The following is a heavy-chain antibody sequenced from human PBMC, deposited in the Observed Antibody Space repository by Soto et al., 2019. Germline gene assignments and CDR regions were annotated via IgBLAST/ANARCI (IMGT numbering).Heavy chain of an antibody. CDR1: GGSFSGYY. J-gene: IGHJ6*03. CDR2: IYYSGST. CDR3: ATARGSDGVVVPAARKPYYYYMDV. D-gene: IGHD2-2*01. V-gene: IGHV4-34*01. Sequence: PSETLSRTCAVDGGSFSGYYWIWIRQPPGQGLEWIGSIYYSGSTYDNPSRKRRVTISVDTSKNQFSLKLSSVTAADTAVYYCATARGSDGVVVPAARKPYYYYMDVWGKGTTVNVSS.